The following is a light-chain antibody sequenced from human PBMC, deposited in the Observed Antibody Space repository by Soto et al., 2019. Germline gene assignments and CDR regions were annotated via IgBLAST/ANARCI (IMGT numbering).Light chain of an antibody. CDR1: SSDFSVYNY. CDR3: ASHTFYNTWV. CDR2: DVS. Sequence: QSALTQPAAVSGSPGQSITISCTGTSSDFSVYNYVSWFQQHPGKAPNLIIFDVSNRPSGISNRFSGSKSGNTASLTISGLQAEDEGDYYCASHTFYNTWVFGGGTKLTVL. J-gene: IGLJ3*02. V-gene: IGLV2-14*03.